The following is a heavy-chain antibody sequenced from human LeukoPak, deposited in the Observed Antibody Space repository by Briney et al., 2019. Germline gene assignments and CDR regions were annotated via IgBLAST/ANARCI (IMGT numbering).Heavy chain of an antibody. D-gene: IGHD3-3*01. Sequence: GGSLRLSCAASGFTFSSYSMNWVRQAPGKGLEWVSSISSSSSYIYYADSVKGRFTISRDNAKNSLYLQMNSLRVEDTAVYYCARDQYYDFWSGRGSYYYYMDVWGKGTTVTVSS. V-gene: IGHV3-21*01. CDR3: ARDQYYDFWSGRGSYYYYMDV. CDR2: ISSSSSYI. CDR1: GFTFSSYS. J-gene: IGHJ6*03.